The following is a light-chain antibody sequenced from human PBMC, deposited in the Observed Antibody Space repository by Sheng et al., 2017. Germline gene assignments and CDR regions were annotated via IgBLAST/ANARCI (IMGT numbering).Light chain of an antibody. CDR2: ENN. Sequence: QSVLTQPPSVSAAPGQRVTISCSGGSSNIGHNYVSWYQQLPGTAPKLLIYENNKRPSGIPDRFSGSKSGTSATLGITGLQIGDEANYYCGTWDSTLSPGAVFGGGTKLTVL. J-gene: IGLJ3*02. CDR3: GTWDSTLSPGAV. CDR1: SSNIGHNY. V-gene: IGLV1-51*02.